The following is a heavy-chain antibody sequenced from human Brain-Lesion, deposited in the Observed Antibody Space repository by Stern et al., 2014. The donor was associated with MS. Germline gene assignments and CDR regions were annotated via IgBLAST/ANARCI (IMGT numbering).Heavy chain of an antibody. CDR3: ATLSPGAGGNYYRHFDY. Sequence: QVQLVQSGAEVKKPGASVKVSCKVSGYTLTELSMHWVRQAPRKGLEWMGGFDPEDGETIYAQKFPGRVTMTEDTSTDKAYMELSSLESEDTAVYYCATLSPGAGGNYYRHFDYWGQGTLVTVSS. CDR1: GYTLTELS. J-gene: IGHJ4*02. V-gene: IGHV1-24*01. CDR2: FDPEDGET. D-gene: IGHD1-26*01.